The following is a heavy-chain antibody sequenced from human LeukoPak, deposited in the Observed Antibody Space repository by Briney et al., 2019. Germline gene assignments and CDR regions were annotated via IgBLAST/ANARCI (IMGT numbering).Heavy chain of an antibody. Sequence: GASVKVSCKASGYTFTSYYMHWVRQAPGQGLEWMGIINPSGGSTSYAQKFQGRATMTRDTSTSTVYMELSSLRSEDTAVYYCARAGCSSTSCYGTIWFDPWGQGTLVTVSS. CDR1: GYTFTSYY. V-gene: IGHV1-46*01. D-gene: IGHD2-2*01. J-gene: IGHJ5*02. CDR3: ARAGCSSTSCYGTIWFDP. CDR2: INPSGGST.